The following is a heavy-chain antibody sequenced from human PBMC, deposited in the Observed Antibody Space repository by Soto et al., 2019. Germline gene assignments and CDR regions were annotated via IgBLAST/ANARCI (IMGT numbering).Heavy chain of an antibody. CDR3: AKDGYDFWSGYYYYCYYMDV. V-gene: IGHV3-23*01. D-gene: IGHD3-3*01. CDR1: GFTFSSYA. J-gene: IGHJ6*03. CDR2: ISGSGGST. Sequence: GGSLRLSCAASGFTFSSYAMSWVRQAPGKGLEWVSAISGSGGSTYYADSVKGRFTISRDNSKNTLYLQMNSLRAEDTAVYYCAKDGYDFWSGYYYYCYYMDVWGKGTTVTVSS.